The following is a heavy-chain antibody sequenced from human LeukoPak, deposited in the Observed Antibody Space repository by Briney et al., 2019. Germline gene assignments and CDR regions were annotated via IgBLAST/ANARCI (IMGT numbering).Heavy chain of an antibody. J-gene: IGHJ4*02. V-gene: IGHV4-39*01. CDR2: IYYTRST. CDR3: ARRPPRYYYDSSGYYYGY. CDR1: GGSISSSSYY. D-gene: IGHD3-22*01. Sequence: SETLSLTCTVSGGSISSSSYYWGWIRQPPGKGLEWIGSIYYTRSTYYNPSLKSRVTISVDTSKNQFSLKLTSVTAADTAVYYCARRPPRYYYDSSGYYYGYWGQGTLVTVSS.